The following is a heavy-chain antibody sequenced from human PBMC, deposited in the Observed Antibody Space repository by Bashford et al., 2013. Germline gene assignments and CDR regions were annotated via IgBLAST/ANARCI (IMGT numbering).Heavy chain of an antibody. CDR1: GFTFSSYS. D-gene: IGHD3-10*01. V-gene: IGHV3-21*01. CDR3: ASFPMVQGAILTT. Sequence: GSLRLSCAASGFTFSSYSMNWVRQAPGKGLEWVSSISSSSSYIYYADSVKGRFTISRDNAKNSLYLQMNSLRAEDTAVYYCASFPMVQGAILTTWGQGTLVTVS. J-gene: IGHJ4*02. CDR2: ISSSSSYI.